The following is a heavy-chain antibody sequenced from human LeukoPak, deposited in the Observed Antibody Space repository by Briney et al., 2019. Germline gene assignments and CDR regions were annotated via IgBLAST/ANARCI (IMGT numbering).Heavy chain of an antibody. Sequence: SETLSLTCAVYGGSFSGYYWSWISHPPGKGLEWIGEINHSGSTNYNPSLKSRVTISVDTSKNQFSLKLSSVTAADTAVYYCARDSTVTTEYYFDYWGQGTLVTVSS. CDR2: INHSGST. V-gene: IGHV4-34*01. CDR3: ARDSTVTTEYYFDY. D-gene: IGHD4-17*01. J-gene: IGHJ4*02. CDR1: GGSFSGYY.